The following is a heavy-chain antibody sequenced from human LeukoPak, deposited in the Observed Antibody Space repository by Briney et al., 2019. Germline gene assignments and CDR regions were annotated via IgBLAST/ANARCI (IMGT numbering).Heavy chain of an antibody. CDR1: GFTFSDYY. D-gene: IGHD6-13*01. J-gene: IGHJ6*04. Sequence: KPGGSLRLSCAASGFTFSDYYMSWIRQAPGKGLEWVSYISSSSSYTNYADSVKGRFTISRDYAKNSLYLQMNSLRAEDTAVYYCARGGIAAAGTYGMDVWGKGTTVTVSS. CDR2: ISSSSSYT. CDR3: ARGGIAAAGTYGMDV. V-gene: IGHV3-11*06.